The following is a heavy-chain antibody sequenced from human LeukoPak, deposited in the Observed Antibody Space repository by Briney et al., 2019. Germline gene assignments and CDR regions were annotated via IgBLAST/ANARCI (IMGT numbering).Heavy chain of an antibody. CDR2: ISWNSGSI. Sequence: GRSLRLSCAASGFTSDDYAMHWVRHAPGKGLEWVSGISWNSGSIGYADSVKGRFTISRDNAKNSLYLQMNSLRAEDTALYYCAKGGWGYDILTGFDYWGQGTLVTVSS. CDR3: AKGGWGYDILTGFDY. CDR1: GFTSDDYA. V-gene: IGHV3-9*02. D-gene: IGHD3-9*01. J-gene: IGHJ4*02.